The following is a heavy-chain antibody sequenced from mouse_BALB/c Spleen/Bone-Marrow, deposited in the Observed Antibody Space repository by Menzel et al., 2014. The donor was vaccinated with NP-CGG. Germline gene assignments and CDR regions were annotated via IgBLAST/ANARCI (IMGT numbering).Heavy chain of an antibody. Sequence: ESGPELVKPGAFVKISCKASGYTFTSYDINWVKQRPGQGLEWIGWIYPGDGNTKYNEKYKGKATLTADKSSSTAYMQLSSLTSENSAVYFCTRGGYGNYVGYAMDYWGQGTSVTVSS. V-gene: IGHV1S33*01. CDR2: IYPGDGNT. CDR3: TRGGYGNYVGYAMDY. J-gene: IGHJ4*01. D-gene: IGHD2-10*02. CDR1: GYTFTSYD.